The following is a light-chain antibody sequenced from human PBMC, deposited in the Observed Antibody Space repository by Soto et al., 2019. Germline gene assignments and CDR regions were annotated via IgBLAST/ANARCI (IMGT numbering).Light chain of an antibody. V-gene: IGLV3-21*02. Sequence: SYELTQPPSVSVAPGQTASITCGGNNIGTKSVHWYQQKPGQAPVLVVYDDSDRPSGIPERFSGSNSGNTATLTISRVEAGDDGDYFCQVWDSSSDHVVFGGGTKVTV. J-gene: IGLJ3*02. CDR2: DDS. CDR3: QVWDSSSDHVV. CDR1: NIGTKS.